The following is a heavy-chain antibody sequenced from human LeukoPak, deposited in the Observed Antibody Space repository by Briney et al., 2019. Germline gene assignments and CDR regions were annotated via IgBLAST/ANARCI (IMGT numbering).Heavy chain of an antibody. Sequence: PGGSLRLSCTVSGFTFSSNSWSWVRQAPGKGLEWVAFIQYDGTNKYYADSVKGRFTISRDNSKNSLYLQMNSLRAEDTAVYYCAELGITMIGGVWGKGTTVTISS. CDR1: GFTFSSNS. J-gene: IGHJ6*04. V-gene: IGHV3-30*02. CDR2: IQYDGTNK. D-gene: IGHD3-10*01. CDR3: AELGITMIGGV.